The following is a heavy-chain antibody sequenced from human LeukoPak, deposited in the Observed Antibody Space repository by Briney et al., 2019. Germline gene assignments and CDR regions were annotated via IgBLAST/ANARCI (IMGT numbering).Heavy chain of an antibody. CDR2: INHSGST. V-gene: IGHV4-34*01. CDR1: GGSFSGYY. CDR3: ARYSSGWLVYYFDY. Sequence: PSETLSLTCAVYGGSFSGYYWSWIRQPPGKGLEWIGEINHSGSTYYNPSLKSRVTISVDTSKNQFSLKLSSVTAADTAVYYCARYSSGWLVYYFDYWGQGTLVTVSS. J-gene: IGHJ4*02. D-gene: IGHD6-19*01.